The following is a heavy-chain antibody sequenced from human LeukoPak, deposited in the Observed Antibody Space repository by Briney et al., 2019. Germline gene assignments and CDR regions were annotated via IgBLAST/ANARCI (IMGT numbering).Heavy chain of an antibody. D-gene: IGHD3-9*01. CDR1: GYTFTSYG. Sequence: GASVKVSCKASGYTFTSYGISWVRQAPGQGLEWMGWISAYNGNTNYAQKLQGRVTMTTDTSTSTAYMELRSLRSDDTAVYYCARDLLGSYYDILTGYYIPLFDYWGQGTLVTVSS. CDR2: ISAYNGNT. CDR3: ARDLLGSYYDILTGYYIPLFDY. V-gene: IGHV1-18*04. J-gene: IGHJ4*02.